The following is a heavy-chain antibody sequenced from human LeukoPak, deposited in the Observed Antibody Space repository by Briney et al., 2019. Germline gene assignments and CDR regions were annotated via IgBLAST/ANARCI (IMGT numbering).Heavy chain of an antibody. CDR1: GGSISSYY. V-gene: IGHV4-59*08. J-gene: IGHJ4*02. CDR3: TSGSYYFDY. Sequence: SETLSLTCTVSGGSISSYYWSWIRQPPGKGLEWIGYIYYSGSNNYNPSLKSRVTISVDTSKNQFSLKLSSVTAADTAVYYCTSGSYYFDYWGQGTLVTVSS. CDR2: IYYSGSN. D-gene: IGHD1-26*01.